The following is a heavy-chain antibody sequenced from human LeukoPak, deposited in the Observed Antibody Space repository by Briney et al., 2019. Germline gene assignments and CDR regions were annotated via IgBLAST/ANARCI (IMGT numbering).Heavy chain of an antibody. V-gene: IGHV4-34*01. D-gene: IGHD6-19*01. Sequence: SETLSLTCAVYGGSFSGYYWSWIRQPPGKGLEWIGEINHSGSTYYNPSLKSRVTISVDTSKNQFSLKLSSVTAADTAVYYCARDGSIAVAPRVYFDYWGQGTLVTVSS. CDR1: GGSFSGYY. CDR2: INHSGST. J-gene: IGHJ4*02. CDR3: ARDGSIAVAPRVYFDY.